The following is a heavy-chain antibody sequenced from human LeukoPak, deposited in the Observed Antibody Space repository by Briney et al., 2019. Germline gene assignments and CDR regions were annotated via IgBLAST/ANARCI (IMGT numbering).Heavy chain of an antibody. Sequence: GGSLRLSCAASGFTFSIYSMNWVRQAPGKGLEWVSSISSSSSYIYYADSVKGRFTISRDNAKNSLYLQMNSLRAEDTAVYYCAREYGSGVQAYWGQGTLVAVSS. CDR1: GFTFSIYS. D-gene: IGHD3-10*01. V-gene: IGHV3-21*01. J-gene: IGHJ4*02. CDR2: ISSSSSYI. CDR3: AREYGSGVQAY.